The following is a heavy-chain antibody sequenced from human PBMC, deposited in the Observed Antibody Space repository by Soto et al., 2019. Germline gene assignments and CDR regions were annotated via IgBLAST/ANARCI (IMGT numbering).Heavy chain of an antibody. Sequence: GASVKVSCEASGYTFTSYYMHWVRQAPGQGLEWMGIINPSGSTSYAQKFQGRVTMTRDTSTSTAYMELRSLRSDDTAVYYCARDASGWYDYWGQGTLVTVSS. V-gene: IGHV1-46*01. CDR2: INPSGST. D-gene: IGHD6-19*01. J-gene: IGHJ4*02. CDR3: ARDASGWYDY. CDR1: GYTFTSYY.